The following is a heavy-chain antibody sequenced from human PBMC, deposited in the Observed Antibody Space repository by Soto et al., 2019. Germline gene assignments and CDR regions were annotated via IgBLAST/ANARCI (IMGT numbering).Heavy chain of an antibody. D-gene: IGHD4-17*01. V-gene: IGHV3-33*01. J-gene: IGHJ6*03. CDR3: ARGWGVHDYGDYMDV. CDR2: IWYDGSNK. Sequence: QVQLVESGGGVVQPGRSLRLSCAASGFTFSSYGMHWVRQAPGKGLEWVAVIWYDGSNKYYADSVKGRFTISRDNSKNTLYLQMNSLRAEDTAVYYCARGWGVHDYGDYMDVWGKGTTVTVSS. CDR1: GFTFSSYG.